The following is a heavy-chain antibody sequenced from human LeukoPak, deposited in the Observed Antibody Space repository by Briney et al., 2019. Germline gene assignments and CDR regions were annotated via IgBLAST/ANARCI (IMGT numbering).Heavy chain of an antibody. V-gene: IGHV3-53*01. CDR2: IYSGGST. D-gene: IGHD4-17*01. J-gene: IGHJ3*02. CDR3: AKGTGRLRRDAFDI. Sequence: GGSLRLSCAASGFTVSSNYMSWVRQAPGKGLEWVSVIYSGGSTYYADSVKGRFTISRDNSKNTLYLQMNSLRAEDTAVYYCAKGTGRLRRDAFDIWGQGTMVTVSS. CDR1: GFTVSSNY.